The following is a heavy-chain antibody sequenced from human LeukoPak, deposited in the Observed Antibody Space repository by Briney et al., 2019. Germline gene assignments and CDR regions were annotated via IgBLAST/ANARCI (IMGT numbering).Heavy chain of an antibody. D-gene: IGHD2-2*01. CDR1: GYTFTSYA. V-gene: IGHV7-4-1*02. CDR2: INTNTGNP. J-gene: IGHJ6*02. CDR3: ARDMGAGCYASVVCFGYYGMDV. Sequence: ASVKVSCKASGYTFTSYAMNWVRQAPGQGLEWMGWINTNTGNPTYAQGFTGRFVFSLDTSVSTAYLQISSLKAEDTAVYYCARDMGAGCYASVVCFGYYGMDVWGQGTTVTVSS.